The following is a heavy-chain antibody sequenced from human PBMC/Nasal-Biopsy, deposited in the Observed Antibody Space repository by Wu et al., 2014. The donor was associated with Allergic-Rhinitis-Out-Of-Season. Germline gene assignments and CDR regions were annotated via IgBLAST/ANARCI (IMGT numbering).Heavy chain of an antibody. J-gene: IGHJ3*02. CDR1: GGSISSSSYY. CDR3: ARHAETYYDYVWAPGGSAFDI. V-gene: IGHV4-39*01. Sequence: VSGGSISSSSYYWGWIRQPPGKGLEWIGSIYYSGSTYYNPSLKSRVTISVDTSKNQFSLKLSSVTAADTAVYYCARHAETYYDYVWAPGGSAFDILGQGTMVTVSS. CDR2: IYYSGST. D-gene: IGHD3-16*01.